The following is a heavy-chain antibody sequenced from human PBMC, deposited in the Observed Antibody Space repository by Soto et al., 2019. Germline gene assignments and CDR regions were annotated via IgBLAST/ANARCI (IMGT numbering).Heavy chain of an antibody. CDR3: ARDLGGWPDY. CDR1: GYTFTSYA. D-gene: IGHD2-15*01. Sequence: GASVKVSRKASGYTFTSYAMHWVRQAPGQRLEWMGWINAGNGNTKYSQKFQGRVTITRDTSASTAYMKLSSLRSEDTAVYYCARDLGGWPDYWGQGTLVTVSS. J-gene: IGHJ4*02. CDR2: INAGNGNT. V-gene: IGHV1-3*01.